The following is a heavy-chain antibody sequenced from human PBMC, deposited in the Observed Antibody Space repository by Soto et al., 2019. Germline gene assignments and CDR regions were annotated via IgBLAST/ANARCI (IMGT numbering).Heavy chain of an antibody. D-gene: IGHD2-2*01. V-gene: IGHV3-21*01. CDR2: ISSSSSYI. CDR3: ARDRGALGYCSSTSCHPVDY. Sequence: GSLRLSCAASGFTFSSYSMNWVRQAPGKGLEWVSSISSSSSYIYYADSVKGRFTISRDNAKNSLYLQMNSLRAEDTAVYYCARDRGALGYCSSTSCHPVDYWGQGTLVTVSS. CDR1: GFTFSSYS. J-gene: IGHJ4*02.